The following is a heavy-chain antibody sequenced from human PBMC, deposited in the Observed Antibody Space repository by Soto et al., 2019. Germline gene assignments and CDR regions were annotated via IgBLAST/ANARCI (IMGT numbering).Heavy chain of an antibody. CDR2: INNYNGNT. CDR1: GYTFTTYG. V-gene: IGHV1-18*01. Sequence: QVQLVQSGPEVKKPGASVKVSCKASGYTFTTYGISWVRQAPGQGLEWMGWINNYNGNTAYAQRFRGRFTVTTDTYTSTAYMELTNLRSDDTAVYYCAKDADSGDYSSHLDHWGQGTLVAVSS. CDR3: AKDADSGDYSSHLDH. J-gene: IGHJ4*02. D-gene: IGHD4-4*01.